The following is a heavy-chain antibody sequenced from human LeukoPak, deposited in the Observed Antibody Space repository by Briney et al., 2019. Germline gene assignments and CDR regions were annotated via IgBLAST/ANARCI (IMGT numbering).Heavy chain of an antibody. V-gene: IGHV1-2*02. Sequence: ASVKVSCKASGYTFTGYYMHWVRQAPGQGLEWMGWINPNSGGTNYAQKFQGRVTMTRDTSSSTAYMELSRLRSDDTAVYYCAREETYGSGSYYNHYYYMDVWGKGTTVTVSS. CDR3: AREETYGSGSYYNHYYYMDV. D-gene: IGHD3-10*01. J-gene: IGHJ6*03. CDR1: GYTFTGYY. CDR2: INPNSGGT.